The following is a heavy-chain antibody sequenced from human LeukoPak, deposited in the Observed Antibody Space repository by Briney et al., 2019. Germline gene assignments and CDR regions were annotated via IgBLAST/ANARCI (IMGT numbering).Heavy chain of an antibody. Sequence: GGSLRLSCVASGFTFSNYWMSWVRQAPGKGLEWVANIKQDGSEKYYVDSVKGRFTISRDNAKNSLYLQMNSLRAEDTAVYYCARILYYDYVWGSYRYSYYYMDVWGKGTTVTISS. CDR3: ARILYYDYVWGSYRYSYYYMDV. CDR2: IKQDGSEK. D-gene: IGHD3-16*02. CDR1: GFTFSNYW. J-gene: IGHJ6*03. V-gene: IGHV3-7*01.